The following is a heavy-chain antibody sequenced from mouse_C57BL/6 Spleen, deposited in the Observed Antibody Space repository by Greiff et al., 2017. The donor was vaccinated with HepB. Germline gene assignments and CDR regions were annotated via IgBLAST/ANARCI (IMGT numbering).Heavy chain of an antibody. CDR3: AREEGYYDYDGFAY. CDR1: GYTFTEYT. J-gene: IGHJ3*01. Sequence: LQESGAELVKPGASVKLSCKASGYTFTEYTIHWVKQRSGQGLEWIGWFYPGSGSIKYNEKFKDKATLTVDKPSSTAYMQLSSLTSEDSAVYYCAREEGYYDYDGFAYWGQGTLVTVSA. V-gene: IGHV1-62-2*01. CDR2: FYPGSGSI. D-gene: IGHD2-4*01.